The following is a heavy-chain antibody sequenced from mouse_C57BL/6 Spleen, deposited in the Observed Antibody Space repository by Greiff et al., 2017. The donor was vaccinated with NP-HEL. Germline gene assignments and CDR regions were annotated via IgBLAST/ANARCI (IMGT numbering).Heavy chain of an antibody. D-gene: IGHD2-5*01. CDR1: GFTFSDYG. V-gene: IGHV5-17*01. CDR3: ANAYYSNYGGFDY. Sequence: EVQVVESGGGLVKPGGSLKLSCAASGFTFSDYGMHWVRQAPEKGLEWVAYISSGSSTIYYADTVKGRFTISRDNAKNTLFLQMTSLRSEDTAMYYCANAYYSNYGGFDYWGQGTTLTVSS. J-gene: IGHJ2*01. CDR2: ISSGSSTI.